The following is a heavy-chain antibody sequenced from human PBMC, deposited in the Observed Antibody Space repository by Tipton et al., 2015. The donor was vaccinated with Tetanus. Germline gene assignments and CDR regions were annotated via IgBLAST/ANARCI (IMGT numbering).Heavy chain of an antibody. CDR2: NIPKFHTT. Sequence: QLVQSGDEVKRPGPSVKVSCKASGGTYTTHGITWVRQAPGQGLEWMGGNIPKFHTTKYAQKFEGRVTITADESATTAYMELRSLRSDDTAMYYCVRHIVGAVPKGYNWFDPWGQGTLVTVSS. V-gene: IGHV1-69*01. J-gene: IGHJ5*02. CDR1: GGTYTTHG. D-gene: IGHD1-26*01. CDR3: VRHIVGAVPKGYNWFDP.